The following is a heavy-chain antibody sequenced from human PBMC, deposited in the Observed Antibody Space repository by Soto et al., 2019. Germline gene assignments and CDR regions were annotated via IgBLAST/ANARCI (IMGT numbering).Heavy chain of an antibody. J-gene: IGHJ4*02. V-gene: IGHV3-21*06. Sequence: GGSLRLSCAASGFTFTRYSMKWVRQAPGKGLEWVSSISSTTNYIYYGDSMKGRFTISRDNAKNSLYLEMNNLRAEDTAVYYCARESEDLTSNFDYWGQGTLVTVSS. CDR1: GFTFTRYS. CDR3: ARESEDLTSNFDY. CDR2: ISSTTNYI.